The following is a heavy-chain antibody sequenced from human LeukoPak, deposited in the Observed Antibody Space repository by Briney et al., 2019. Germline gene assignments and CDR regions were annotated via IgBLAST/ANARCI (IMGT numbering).Heavy chain of an antibody. CDR1: GGSISSHY. CDR3: ARVPILTGYYPLYYFDY. Sequence: KTSETLSLTCTVSGGSISSHYWSWIRQPPGKGLEWIGYIYYSGSTNYNPSLKSRATISVDTSKNQFSLKLSSVTAADTAVYYCARVPILTGYYPLYYFDYWGQGTLVTVSS. CDR2: IYYSGST. J-gene: IGHJ4*02. V-gene: IGHV4-59*11. D-gene: IGHD3-9*01.